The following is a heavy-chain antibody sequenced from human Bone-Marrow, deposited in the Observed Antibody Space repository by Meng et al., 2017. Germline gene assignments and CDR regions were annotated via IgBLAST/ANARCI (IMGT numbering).Heavy chain of an antibody. CDR3: ARDIAVAGIGYYGMDV. V-gene: IGHV3-33*01. J-gene: IGHJ6*02. Sequence: LSLTCAASGFTFSSYGMHWVRQAPGKGLEWVAVIWYDGSNKYYADSVKGRFTISRDNSKNTLYLQMNSLRAEDTAVYYCARDIAVAGIGYYGMDVWGQGTTVTVSS. D-gene: IGHD6-19*01. CDR1: GFTFSSYG. CDR2: IWYDGSNK.